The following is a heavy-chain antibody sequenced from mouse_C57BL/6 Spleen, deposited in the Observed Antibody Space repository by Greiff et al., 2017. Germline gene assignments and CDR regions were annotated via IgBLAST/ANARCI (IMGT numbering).Heavy chain of an antibody. J-gene: IGHJ4*01. CDR1: GYTFTDYN. Sequence: VQLQQSGPELVKPGASVKMSCKASGYTFTDYNMHWVKQSHGKRLEWIGYINPNNGGTSYNQKFKGKATLTVNKSSSTAYMELRSLTSEDSAVYYCARLSTTTDYYAMDYWGQGTSVTVSS. CDR3: ARLSTTTDYYAMDY. V-gene: IGHV1-22*01. CDR2: INPNNGGT. D-gene: IGHD2-4*01.